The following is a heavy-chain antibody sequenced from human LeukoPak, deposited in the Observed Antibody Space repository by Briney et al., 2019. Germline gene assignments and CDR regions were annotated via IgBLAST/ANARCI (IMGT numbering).Heavy chain of an antibody. CDR1: GFSFSEFG. J-gene: IGHJ5*02. CDR3: AKGWGYYASGTYYNRIPDP. Sequence: PGRSLRLSCAASGFSFSEFGSHWVRQAPGKGLEWVAIISSDGSVKYYADSVKGRFTISRDNPKDTVHLQMNGLSAEDTAMYYCAKGWGYYASGTYYNRIPDPWGQGTLVTVSS. V-gene: IGHV3-30*18. CDR2: ISSDGSVK. D-gene: IGHD3-10*01.